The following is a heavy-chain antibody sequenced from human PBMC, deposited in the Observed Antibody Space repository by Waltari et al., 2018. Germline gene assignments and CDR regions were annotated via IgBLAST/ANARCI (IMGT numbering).Heavy chain of an antibody. CDR2: IYYSGST. J-gene: IGHJ4*02. D-gene: IGHD2-15*01. CDR3: ARDLGYCSGGSCFGY. Sequence: QVQLQESGPGLVKPSETLSLTCTVSGGSISSHYWSWIRQPPGKGLEWIGYIYYSGSTNYNPSLKSRVTISVDTSKNQFSLKLSSVTAADTAVYYCARDLGYCSGGSCFGYWGQGTLVTVSS. V-gene: IGHV4-59*11. CDR1: GGSISSHY.